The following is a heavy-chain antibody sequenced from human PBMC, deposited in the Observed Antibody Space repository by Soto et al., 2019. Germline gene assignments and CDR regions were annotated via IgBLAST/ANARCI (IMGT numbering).Heavy chain of an antibody. CDR2: ISWNSGSI. J-gene: IGHJ4*02. CDR1: GFTFDDYA. V-gene: IGHV3-9*01. CDR3: AKDATYDFWSGSLNY. Sequence: PGGSLRLSCAASGFTFDDYAMHWVRQAPGKGLEWVSGISWNSGSIGYADSVKGRFTISRDNAKNSLYLQMNSLRAEDTALYYCAKDATYDFWSGSLNYWGQGTLVTVSS. D-gene: IGHD3-3*01.